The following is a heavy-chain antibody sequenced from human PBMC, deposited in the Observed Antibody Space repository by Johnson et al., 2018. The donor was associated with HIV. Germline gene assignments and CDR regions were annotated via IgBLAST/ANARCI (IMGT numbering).Heavy chain of an antibody. CDR1: GFSFSSYG. CDR3: AKDWAYSSSWYDEGLAFDI. J-gene: IGHJ3*02. D-gene: IGHD6-13*01. V-gene: IGHV3-33*06. Sequence: QEQLVESGGGVVQPGGSLRLSCAASGFSFSSYGMHWVRQAPDKGLEWVANIWYDGSNKYYADSVKGRFTISRDNSKNTLYLQMNNVRAEDTAVYYCAKDWAYSSSWYDEGLAFDIWGQGTMVTVSS. CDR2: IWYDGSNK.